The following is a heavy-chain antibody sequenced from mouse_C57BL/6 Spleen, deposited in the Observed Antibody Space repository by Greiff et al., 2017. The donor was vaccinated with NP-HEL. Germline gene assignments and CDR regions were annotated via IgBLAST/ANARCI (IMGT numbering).Heavy chain of an antibody. J-gene: IGHJ2*01. CDR1: GYTFTSYW. CDR2: IYPGNSDT. CDR3: TKYLYYGNSYSYFDY. V-gene: IGHV1-5*01. D-gene: IGHD1-1*01. Sequence: EVQLQQSGTVLARPGASVKMSCKTSGYTFTSYWMHWVKQRPGQGLEWIGAIYPGNSDTSYNQKFKGKAKLTAVTSASTAYMELSSLTNEDSAVYYCTKYLYYGNSYSYFDYWGQGTTLTVSS.